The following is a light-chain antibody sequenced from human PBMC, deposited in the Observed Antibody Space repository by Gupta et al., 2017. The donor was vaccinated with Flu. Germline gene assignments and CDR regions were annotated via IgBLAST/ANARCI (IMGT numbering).Light chain of an antibody. V-gene: IGKV3-11*01. CDR1: QSISNY. CDR2: DVF. CDR3: QERSAWPWT. Sequence: EIVLTQSPATLSLSPGERATLSCRASQSISNYLAWYQQKPGQAPRLLIFDVFNRATGIPARFSGSESGTDFTLTISSLEPEDFAVYYCQERSAWPWTFGQGTKVEIK. J-gene: IGKJ1*01.